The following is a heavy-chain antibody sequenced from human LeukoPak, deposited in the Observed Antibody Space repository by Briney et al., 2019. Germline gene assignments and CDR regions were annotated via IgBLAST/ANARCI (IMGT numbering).Heavy chain of an antibody. J-gene: IGHJ3*02. CDR1: GFTFSSYS. CDR2: ISSSSSYI. D-gene: IGHD3-22*01. CDR3: ARDHGYYYDSSGSGTGAFDI. V-gene: IGHV3-21*01. Sequence: GGSLRLSCAASGFTFSSYSMNWVRQAPGKGLEWVSSISSSSSYIYYADSVKGRFTISRDNAKNSLYLQMNSLRAEDTAVYYCARDHGYYYDSSGSGTGAFDIWGQGTMVTVSS.